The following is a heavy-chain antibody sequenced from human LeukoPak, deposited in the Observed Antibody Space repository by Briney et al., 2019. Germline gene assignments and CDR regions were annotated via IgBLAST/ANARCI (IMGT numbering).Heavy chain of an antibody. J-gene: IGHJ6*03. CDR2: IYYSGST. Sequence: PSETLSLSCTGSGGSSSSYYWSWHRQPPGKGLEWIGYIYYSGSTNYNPSLKSRVTISVDTPKNQFSLKLSSVTAADTAVYYCARAPPLYYYESSGYYSGANYYYMDFWGKRTPVTVS. CDR1: GGSSSSYY. D-gene: IGHD3-22*01. V-gene: IGHV4-59*01. CDR3: ARAPPLYYYESSGYYSGANYYYMDF.